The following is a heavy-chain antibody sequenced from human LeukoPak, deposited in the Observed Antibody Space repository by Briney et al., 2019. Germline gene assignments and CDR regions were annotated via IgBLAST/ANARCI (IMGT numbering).Heavy chain of an antibody. D-gene: IGHD2-2*02. J-gene: IGHJ6*04. V-gene: IGHV1-69*06. CDR3: ASQTVVVPAAIKVAYYYYGMDV. Sequence: SVKVSCKASGGTFSSYAISWVRQAPGQGLEWMGGIIPIFGTANYAQQFQGRVTITADKSTSTAYVELSSLRSEDTAVYYCASQTVVVPAAIKVAYYYYGMDVWGKGTTVTVSS. CDR1: GGTFSSYA. CDR2: IIPIFGTA.